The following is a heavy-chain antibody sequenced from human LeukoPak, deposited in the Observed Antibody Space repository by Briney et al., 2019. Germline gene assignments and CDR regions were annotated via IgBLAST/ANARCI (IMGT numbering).Heavy chain of an antibody. J-gene: IGHJ4*02. Sequence: ASVKVSCKVSGYTLTELSMHWVRQAPGKGLEWMGGFDPEDGETIYAQKFQGRVTITADKSTSTAYMELSSLRSEDTAVYYCAREDGYNWSRTDYWGQGTLVTVSS. D-gene: IGHD5-24*01. V-gene: IGHV1-24*01. CDR1: GYTLTELS. CDR2: FDPEDGET. CDR3: AREDGYNWSRTDY.